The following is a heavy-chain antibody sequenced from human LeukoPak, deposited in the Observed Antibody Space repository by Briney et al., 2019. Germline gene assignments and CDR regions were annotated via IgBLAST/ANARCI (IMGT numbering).Heavy chain of an antibody. CDR2: MNPSDFDV. J-gene: IGHJ4*02. V-gene: IGHV5-51*01. CDR3: ARQSGYYAFDF. D-gene: IGHD3-22*01. CDR1: GYNFDSYL. Sequence: GESLKISCEGSGYNFDSYLIAWVRQVPGKGLEWMGIMNPSDFDVRKSPSFQGQVTISVDQSISTAYLEWSSLKASDTAIYYRARQSGYYAFDFWGQGTLVTVSS.